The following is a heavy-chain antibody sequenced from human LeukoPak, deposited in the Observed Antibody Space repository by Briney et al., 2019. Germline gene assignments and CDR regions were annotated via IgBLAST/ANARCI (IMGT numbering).Heavy chain of an antibody. J-gene: IGHJ4*02. V-gene: IGHV3-7*03. D-gene: IGHD2-2*01. CDR3: AREGHWHTNTFDY. Sequence: QAGGSLRLSCATSGFSFSSFWMSWVRQAPGKGLEWVANIKKDGSEKYYVDSVKGRFTISRDNVKNSLYLQMNSLRAEDTGVYYCAREGHWHTNTFDYWGQGTLVTVSS. CDR1: GFSFSSFW. CDR2: IKKDGSEK.